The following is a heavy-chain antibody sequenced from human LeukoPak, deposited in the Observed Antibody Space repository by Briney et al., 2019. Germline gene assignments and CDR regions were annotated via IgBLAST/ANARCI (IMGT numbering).Heavy chain of an antibody. Sequence: GGSLRLSCAASGFTFSYAWMSWVRQAPGKGLEWVGHIKSKPDGGTTDYAAPVRGRFTISRDDSKNTLYLQMNSLKTKDTAVYYCTTGYGGRWGQGTLVTVSS. CDR1: GFTFSYAW. CDR2: IKSKPDGGTT. V-gene: IGHV3-15*01. D-gene: IGHD4-23*01. J-gene: IGHJ4*02. CDR3: TTGYGGR.